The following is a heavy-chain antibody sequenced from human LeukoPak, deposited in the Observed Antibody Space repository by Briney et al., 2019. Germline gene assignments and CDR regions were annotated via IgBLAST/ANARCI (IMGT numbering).Heavy chain of an antibody. V-gene: IGHV4-39*07. CDR2: IYYSGST. J-gene: IGHJ5*02. D-gene: IGHD3-9*01. Sequence: SETLSLTCTVSGGSISSSSHYWGWIRQPPGKGLGWIGSIYYSGSTYYNPSLKSRVTISVDTSKNQFSLKLSSVTAADTAVYYCARRPLRVRDWLRFNWFDPWGQGTLVTVSS. CDR3: ARRPLRVRDWLRFNWFDP. CDR1: GGSISSSSHY.